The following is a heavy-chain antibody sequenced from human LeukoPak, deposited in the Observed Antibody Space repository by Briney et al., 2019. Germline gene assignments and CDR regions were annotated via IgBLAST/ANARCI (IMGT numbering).Heavy chain of an antibody. V-gene: IGHV1-8*01. D-gene: IGHD2-15*01. CDR1: GYTFTSYD. J-gene: IGHJ4*02. Sequence: ASVKVSCKASGYTFTSYDISWVRQATGQGLEWMGWMNPNSGNTGYAQKFQGRVTMTRNTSISTAYMELSSLRSEDTAVYYCARVHCSGGSCYSRLAPAAGYRYYFDYWGQGTLVTVSS. CDR2: MNPNSGNT. CDR3: ARVHCSGGSCYSRLAPAAGYRYYFDY.